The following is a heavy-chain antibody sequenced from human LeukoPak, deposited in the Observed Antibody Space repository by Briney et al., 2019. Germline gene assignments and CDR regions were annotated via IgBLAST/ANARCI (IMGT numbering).Heavy chain of an antibody. CDR1: GATFSSYA. Sequence: SVKLSCNASGATFSSYAISWGRQAPGQGLEWMGGIIPIFGTANYAQKVQGRVTITADESTSTAYLELNSLRSEDTAVYFCSRTQAYDIFTGYPDGDAFDIWGGGTMVTVSS. V-gene: IGHV1-69*13. CDR3: SRTQAYDIFTGYPDGDAFDI. CDR2: IIPIFGTA. D-gene: IGHD3-9*01. J-gene: IGHJ3*02.